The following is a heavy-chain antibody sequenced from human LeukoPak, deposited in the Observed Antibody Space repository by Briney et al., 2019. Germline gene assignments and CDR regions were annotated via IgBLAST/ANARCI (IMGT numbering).Heavy chain of an antibody. Sequence: PSETLSLTCTVSGGSISSYYWSWIRQPPGEGLEWIGYISYSGSTNYNPSGSTNYSPSLKSRVTISVDTSKNQFSLKLSSVTAADTAVYYCARVGYCSSTSCYNMDVWGKGTTVTVSS. CDR1: GGSISSYY. CDR2: ISYSGST. J-gene: IGHJ6*03. V-gene: IGHV4-59*08. D-gene: IGHD2-2*02. CDR3: ARVGYCSSTSCYNMDV.